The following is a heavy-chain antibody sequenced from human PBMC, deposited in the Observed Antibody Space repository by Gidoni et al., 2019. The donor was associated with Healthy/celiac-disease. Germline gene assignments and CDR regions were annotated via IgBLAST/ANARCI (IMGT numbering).Heavy chain of an antibody. CDR3: ARGRGYSGYEYYYYGMDV. CDR1: GYTCTSYD. CDR2: MNPNSGNT. D-gene: IGHD5-12*01. Sequence: QVQLVQSGAEVKKPGASVKVSCKASGYTCTSYDINWVRQATGQGLEWMGWMNPNSGNTGYAQKFQGRVTMTRNTSISTAYMELSSLRSEDTAVYYCARGRGYSGYEYYYYGMDVWGQGTTVTVSS. V-gene: IGHV1-8*01. J-gene: IGHJ6*02.